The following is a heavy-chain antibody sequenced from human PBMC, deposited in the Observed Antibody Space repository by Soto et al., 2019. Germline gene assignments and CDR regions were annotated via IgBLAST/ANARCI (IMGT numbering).Heavy chain of an antibody. CDR1: GFTFSSYA. D-gene: IGHD1-26*01. Sequence: EVQLLESGGGLVQPGGSLRLSCAASGFTFSSYAMRWVRQAPGKGLEWVSAISGSGDSTYYAASVKGRFTTSRDNSKNTLYLPMNSLRAEDTAVYYCARRGSGSYYDYWGQGTLVTVSS. J-gene: IGHJ4*02. V-gene: IGHV3-23*01. CDR3: ARRGSGSYYDY. CDR2: ISGSGDST.